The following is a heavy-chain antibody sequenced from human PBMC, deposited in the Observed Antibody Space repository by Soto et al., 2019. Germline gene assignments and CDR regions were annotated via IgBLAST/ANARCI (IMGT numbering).Heavy chain of an antibody. Sequence: PSETLSLTCTVSGGSISSGDYYWGWIRQPPGKGLEWIGYIYYSGTTYYNPSLKSRLTISVDTSRNQFSLRLSSATAADTAVFYCGRMLRRTMSFDYWGQGTPVTVSS. CDR1: GGSISSGDYY. CDR3: GRMLRRTMSFDY. J-gene: IGHJ4*02. D-gene: IGHD3-22*01. V-gene: IGHV4-30-4*01. CDR2: IYYSGTT.